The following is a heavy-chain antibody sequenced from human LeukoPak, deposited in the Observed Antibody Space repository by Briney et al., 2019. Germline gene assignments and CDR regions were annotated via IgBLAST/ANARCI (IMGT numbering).Heavy chain of an antibody. V-gene: IGHV1-2*04. D-gene: IGHD6-6*01. Sequence: ASVKVSCKASGYTFTSYGISWVRQAPGQGLEWMGWINPNSGGTNYAQKLQGWVTMTRDTSISTAYMELSRLRSDDTAVYYCARAEYSSSSGWGYYYGMDVWGQGTTVTVSS. CDR3: ARAEYSSSSGWGYYYGMDV. CDR1: GYTFTSYG. J-gene: IGHJ6*02. CDR2: INPNSGGT.